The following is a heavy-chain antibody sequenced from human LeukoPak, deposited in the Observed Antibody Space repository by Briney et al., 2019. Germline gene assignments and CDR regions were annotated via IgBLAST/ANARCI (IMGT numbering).Heavy chain of an antibody. D-gene: IGHD6-19*01. Sequence: SETLSLTCAVYGGSFSGYYWSWIRQPPGKGLEWIGEINHSGSTNYNPSLKSRVTISVDTSKNQFSLQLSSVTAADTAVYYCARGRQWLVRGWFDPWGQGTLVTVSS. CDR1: GGSFSGYY. V-gene: IGHV4-34*01. CDR3: ARGRQWLVRGWFDP. J-gene: IGHJ5*02. CDR2: INHSGST.